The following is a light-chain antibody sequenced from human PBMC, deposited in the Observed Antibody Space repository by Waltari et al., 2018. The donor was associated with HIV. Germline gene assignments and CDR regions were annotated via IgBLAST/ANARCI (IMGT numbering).Light chain of an antibody. CDR1: SNDVGGYNY. CDR3: SSYTSSTYVV. J-gene: IGLJ2*01. V-gene: IGLV2-14*03. CDR2: DVS. Sequence: QSALTHPASVSGSPGQSITISCTGTSNDVGGYNYVSWYQQHPGKVPKLMINDVSNRPSGVSYRFSGSKSGNTASLTISGLQAEDEADYYCSSYTSSTYVVFGGGTKLTVL.